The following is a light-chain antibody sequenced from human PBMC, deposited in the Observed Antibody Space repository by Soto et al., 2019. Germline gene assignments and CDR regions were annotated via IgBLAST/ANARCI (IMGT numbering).Light chain of an antibody. CDR3: QQYNNWAPGT. V-gene: IGKV3-15*01. J-gene: IGKJ1*01. CDR2: GAS. CDR1: QSVSSN. Sequence: EIVMTQSPATLSVSPGERATLSCRATQSVSSNLAWYQQKPGQAPRLLINGASTRATGIPARFSGSESGTEFTLNISSLQSEDFAVYYCQQYNNWAPGTFGQGTKVEIK.